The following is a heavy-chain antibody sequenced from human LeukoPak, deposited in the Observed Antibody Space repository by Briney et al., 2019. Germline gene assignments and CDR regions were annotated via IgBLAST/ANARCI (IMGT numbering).Heavy chain of an antibody. Sequence: GESLKISCKGSGYSFTSYWIGWVRQMPGKGLEWMGIIYPGDSDTRYSPSFQGQVTISADKSISTAYLQWSSLEASDTAMYYCARPVLDSSGWYYFDYWGQGTLVTVSS. V-gene: IGHV5-51*01. CDR1: GYSFTSYW. D-gene: IGHD6-19*01. CDR2: IYPGDSDT. J-gene: IGHJ4*02. CDR3: ARPVLDSSGWYYFDY.